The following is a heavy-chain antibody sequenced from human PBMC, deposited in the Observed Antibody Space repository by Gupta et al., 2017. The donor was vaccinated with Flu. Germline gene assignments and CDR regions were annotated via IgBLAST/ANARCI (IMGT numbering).Heavy chain of an antibody. CDR1: YD. J-gene: IGHJ2*01. CDR3: ARGRSRYWKFDL. V-gene: IGHV1-8*01. Sequence: YDINWVRQATGQGLEWMGWMNPKSSNTGYAQKFQGRVTMTRNTSISTAYMELSSLRSDDTAVYYCARGRSRYWKFDLWGRGTQVTVSS. CDR2: MNPKSSNT.